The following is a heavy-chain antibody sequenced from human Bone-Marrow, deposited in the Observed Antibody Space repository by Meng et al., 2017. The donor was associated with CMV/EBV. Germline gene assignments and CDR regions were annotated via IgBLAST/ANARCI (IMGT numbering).Heavy chain of an antibody. Sequence: GGSLRLSCAASGFTFSSYSMNWVRQAPGKGLEWVSSISSSSSYIYYADSVKGRFTISRDNAKDSLYLQMNSLRAEDTAVYYCARRVQGISHGIYYYDYGMDVWGQGTTVTVSS. V-gene: IGHV3-21*01. CDR3: ARRVQGISHGIYYYDYGMDV. D-gene: IGHD1-14*01. J-gene: IGHJ6*01. CDR1: GFTFSSYS. CDR2: ISSSSSYI.